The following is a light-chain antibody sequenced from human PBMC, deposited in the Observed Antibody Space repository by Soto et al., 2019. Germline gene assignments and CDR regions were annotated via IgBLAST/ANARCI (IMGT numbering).Light chain of an antibody. CDR2: GAF. V-gene: IGKV3-11*01. Sequence: EIVLTQSPATLSLSPGERATLSCRASPSVENYIAWYQQKPGQAPRLLIYGAFNRATGIPARFSGSGSGTDFTLTINSLEPEDFAVYYCQQRNIWPPVTFGQGTRLEIK. CDR3: QQRNIWPPVT. CDR1: PSVENY. J-gene: IGKJ5*01.